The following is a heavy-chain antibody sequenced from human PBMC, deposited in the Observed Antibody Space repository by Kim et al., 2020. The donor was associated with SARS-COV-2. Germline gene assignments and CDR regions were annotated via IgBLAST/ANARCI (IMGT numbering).Heavy chain of an antibody. J-gene: IGHJ6*02. D-gene: IGHD5-18*01. CDR3: ATKLDTAMVTLFYGMDV. CDR1: GGTFSSYA. Sequence: SVKVSCKASGGTFSSYAISWVRQAPGQGLEWMGGIIPIFGTANYAQKFQGRVTITADESTSTAYKELSSLRSEDTAVYYCATKLDTAMVTLFYGMDVWGQGTTVTVSS. V-gene: IGHV1-69*13. CDR2: IIPIFGTA.